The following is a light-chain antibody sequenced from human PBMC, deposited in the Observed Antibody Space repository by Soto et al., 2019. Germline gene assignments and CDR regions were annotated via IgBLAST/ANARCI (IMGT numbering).Light chain of an antibody. J-gene: IGKJ2*03. CDR2: WAS. Sequence: ELVLTQSPGTLSLSPGERATLSCRASQSVSSGYLAWYQQKPGQAPKLLIYWASTRESGVPDRFSGSGSGTDFTLTITSLQAEDVAVYYCQQDYSLPYSFGQGTKVDI. CDR3: QQDYSLPYS. V-gene: IGKV3-20*01. CDR1: QSVSSGY.